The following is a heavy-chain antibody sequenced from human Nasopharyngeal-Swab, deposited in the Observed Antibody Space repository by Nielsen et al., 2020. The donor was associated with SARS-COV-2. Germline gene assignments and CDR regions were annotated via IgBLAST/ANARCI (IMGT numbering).Heavy chain of an antibody. V-gene: IGHV1-46*02. CDR3: ARERGTTGFGYFDL. J-gene: IGHJ2*01. Sequence: ASVKVSCKASGYTFNNYYIHWVRQAPGQGLEWMGMINPGSGGTTYAQKFQGRVTMTRDTSTSTVFMDLSSLRSDDTAVYYCARERGTTGFGYFDLWGRGTLVTVSS. D-gene: IGHD1-7*01. CDR1: GYTFNNYY. CDR2: INPGSGGT.